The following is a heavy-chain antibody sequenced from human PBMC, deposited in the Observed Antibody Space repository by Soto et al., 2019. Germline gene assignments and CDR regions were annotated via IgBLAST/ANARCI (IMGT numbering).Heavy chain of an antibody. Sequence: QVQLVQSGAEVKKPGASVKVSCKASGYTFTSSDINWVRQATGQGLEWMGWMNPNSGKTGYAQKLQGRVTMTRNTSISTAYMELSSLRSEDTAVYYCARGITIFGVTYGMDVWGQGTTVTVSS. D-gene: IGHD3-3*01. CDR3: ARGITIFGVTYGMDV. J-gene: IGHJ6*02. V-gene: IGHV1-8*01. CDR2: MNPNSGKT. CDR1: GYTFTSSD.